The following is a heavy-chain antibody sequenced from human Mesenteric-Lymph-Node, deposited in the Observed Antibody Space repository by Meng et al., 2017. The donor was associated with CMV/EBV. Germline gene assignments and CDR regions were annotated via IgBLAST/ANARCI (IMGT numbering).Heavy chain of an antibody. CDR2: ISSSSSYI. Sequence: GESLKISCAASGFTFSSYSMNWVRQAPGKGLEWVSSISSSSSYIYYADSVKGRFTISRDNAKNSLYLQMNSLRAEDTAVYYCASVPASGGMDVWGQGTTVTVSS. CDR1: GFTFSSYS. CDR3: ASVPASGGMDV. J-gene: IGHJ6*02. D-gene: IGHD2-2*01. V-gene: IGHV3-21*01.